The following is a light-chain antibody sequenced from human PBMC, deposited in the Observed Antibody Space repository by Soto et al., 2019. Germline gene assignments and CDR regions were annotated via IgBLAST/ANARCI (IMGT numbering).Light chain of an antibody. J-gene: IGKJ1*01. CDR3: QQYISYPWT. CDR1: QSISSW. Sequence: DIQMTQSPSTLSASVGDRVTVTCRASQSISSWLAWYQQRPGRAPKLLVYKASSLESGVPSRFSCSGSWTEFTLTISSLQPDDFATYYCQQYISYPWTFGQGTKVEIK. CDR2: KAS. V-gene: IGKV1-5*03.